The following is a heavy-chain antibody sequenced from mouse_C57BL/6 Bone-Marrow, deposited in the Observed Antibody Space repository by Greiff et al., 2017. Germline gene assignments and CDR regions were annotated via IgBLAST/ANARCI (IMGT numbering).Heavy chain of an antibody. CDR3: AIYYSNYGGY. CDR2: LRYNGST. Sequence: ESGPGLVKPSQSLSLTCSVTGYSITSGSYWNWIRQFPGNQLECMGYLRYNGSTNYNPSLKNRISITRDTSKNQFFLKLNTATTEDTATYYCAIYYSNYGGYWGQGTTLTVSS. J-gene: IGHJ2*01. D-gene: IGHD2-5*01. CDR1: GYSITSGSY. V-gene: IGHV3-6*01.